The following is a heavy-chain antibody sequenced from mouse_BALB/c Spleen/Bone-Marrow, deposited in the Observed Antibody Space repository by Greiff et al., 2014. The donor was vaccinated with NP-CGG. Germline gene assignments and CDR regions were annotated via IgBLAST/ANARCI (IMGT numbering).Heavy chain of an antibody. V-gene: IGHV14-3*02. D-gene: IGHD2-14*01. CDR1: GFNIKDTY. J-gene: IGHJ3*01. CDR3: AAYYRYLAWFAY. Sequence: VQLQQPGAELVKPGASVKLSCTASGFNIKDTYMHWVKQRPGQGLEWIGRIDPANGNTKYDPKFQGKATITADTSSNTAYLQLSSLTSEDTAVYYCAAYYRYLAWFAYWGQGTLVTVSA. CDR2: IDPANGNT.